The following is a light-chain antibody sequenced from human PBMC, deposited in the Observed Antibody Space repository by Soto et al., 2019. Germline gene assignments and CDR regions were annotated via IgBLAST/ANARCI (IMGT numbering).Light chain of an antibody. J-gene: IGKJ4*01. CDR3: QQYGSVPLT. CDR2: GAS. Sequence: EIVLTQSPGTLSLSPGERATLSCRASQSVSTNYLAWYQQKPGQAPRLLIDGASSRATGIPDRFSGSGSGADLPLTISRLEPGDFAVYFCQQYGSVPLTFGGGTKVEIK. CDR1: QSVSTNY. V-gene: IGKV3-20*01.